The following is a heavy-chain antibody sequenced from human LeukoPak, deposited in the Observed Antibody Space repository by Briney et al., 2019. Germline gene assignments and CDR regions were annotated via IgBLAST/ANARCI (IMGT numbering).Heavy chain of an antibody. CDR1: GFTFSSYA. CDR2: ISYDGSNK. Sequence: GGSLRLSCAASGFTFSSYAMHWVRQAPGKGLEWVAVISYDGSNKYYADSVKGRFTISRDNSKNTLYLQMNSLRAEDTAVYYCAEEKSPLRHIGAFDIWGQGTMVTVSS. CDR3: AEEKSPLRHIGAFDI. D-gene: IGHD4-17*01. J-gene: IGHJ3*02. V-gene: IGHV3-30-3*01.